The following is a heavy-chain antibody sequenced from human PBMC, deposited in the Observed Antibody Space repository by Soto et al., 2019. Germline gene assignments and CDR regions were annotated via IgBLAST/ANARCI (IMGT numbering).Heavy chain of an antibody. V-gene: IGHV3-11*01. Sequence: QVQLVESGGDLVKPGGSLRLSCAASGFTFSDHYMSWIRQAPGKGLEWVSYISSSGSNVYYADSVKGRFTISRDNAKNSLFLHMNSLRAEDAAVYYCVRDGWNDHFDYWGQGTLVTVSS. J-gene: IGHJ4*02. CDR3: VRDGWNDHFDY. D-gene: IGHD1-1*01. CDR1: GFTFSDHY. CDR2: ISSSGSNV.